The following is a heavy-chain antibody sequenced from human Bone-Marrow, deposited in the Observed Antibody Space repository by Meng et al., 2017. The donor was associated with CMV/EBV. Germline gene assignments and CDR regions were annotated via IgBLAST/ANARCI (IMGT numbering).Heavy chain of an antibody. D-gene: IGHD3-3*01. CDR3: ARGGRGSYYDFWSGYSNYFDY. J-gene: IGHJ4*02. Sequence: GYNWSWIRQPPRKGMEWIGEINHSGSNNCSPSLKSRVTISVDTSKNQFSLKLSSVTAADTAVYYCARGGRGSYYDFWSGYSNYFDYWGQGTLVTVSS. CDR1: GYN. V-gene: IGHV4-34*01. CDR2: INHSGSN.